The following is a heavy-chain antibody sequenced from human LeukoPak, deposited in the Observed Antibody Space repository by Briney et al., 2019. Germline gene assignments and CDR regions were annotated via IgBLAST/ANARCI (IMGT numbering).Heavy chain of an antibody. CDR3: ARGRGGTVVRGYLDY. Sequence: ASVKVSCKASGYTFTSYDINWVRQATGQGLEWMGWVNPNSGHTGFAQKFQGRVTMTRDTSINTAYMELHSLTSEDTAVYYCARGRGGTVVRGYLDYWGQGTLVTVSS. J-gene: IGHJ4*02. V-gene: IGHV1-8*01. CDR1: GYTFTSYD. D-gene: IGHD3-10*01. CDR2: VNPNSGHT.